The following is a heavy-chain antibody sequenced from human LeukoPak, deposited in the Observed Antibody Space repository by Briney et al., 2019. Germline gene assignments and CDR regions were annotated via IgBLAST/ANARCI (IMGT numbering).Heavy chain of an antibody. CDR2: INPNSGGT. V-gene: IGHV1-2*02. J-gene: IGHJ4*02. D-gene: IGHD3-16*02. CDR1: GYTFTGYY. CDR3: ARDYVWGSYRHCDY. Sequence: ASVKVSCKASGYTFTGYYMHGVRQAPGQGLKWMGWINPNSGGTKHAQKFQGRVTMTRDTSISTASMELRRLRSDDTAVYYCARDYVWGSYRHCDYWGQGTLVTVSS.